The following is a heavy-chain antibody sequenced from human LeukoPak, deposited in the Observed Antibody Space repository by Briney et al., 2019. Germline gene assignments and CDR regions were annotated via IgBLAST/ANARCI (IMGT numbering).Heavy chain of an antibody. CDR1: GGSFSGYY. D-gene: IGHD1-1*01. CDR3: ARHQWGGTLYMDV. V-gene: IGHV4-34*01. J-gene: IGHJ6*03. CDR2: INHSGST. Sequence: SETLSLTCAVYGGSFSGYYWSWIRQPPGKGLGWIGEINHSGSTNYNPSLKSRVTISVDTSKNQFSLKLSSVTAADTAVYYCARHQWGGTLYMDVWGKGTTVTVSS.